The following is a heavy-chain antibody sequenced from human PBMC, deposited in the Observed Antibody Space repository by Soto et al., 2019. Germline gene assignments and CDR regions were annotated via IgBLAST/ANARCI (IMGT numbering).Heavy chain of an antibody. J-gene: IGHJ5*02. CDR2: ISAGDGNT. D-gene: IGHD2-2*01. Sequence: EVQLLASGGGLVQPGGSLRLSCAVSGFSFSTYAMSWVRQAPGKGLEWVSGISAGDGNTYYADSVRGRFTISRDNSKDTLYLQITSLRAEDTAFYYCAKHAEYQLVSWFDPWGQGTLVTVSS. V-gene: IGHV3-23*01. CDR3: AKHAEYQLVSWFDP. CDR1: GFSFSTYA.